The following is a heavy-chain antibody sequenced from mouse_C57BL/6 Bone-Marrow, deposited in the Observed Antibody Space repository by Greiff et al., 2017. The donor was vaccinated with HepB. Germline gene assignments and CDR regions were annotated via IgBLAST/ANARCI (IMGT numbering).Heavy chain of an antibody. Sequence: EVQVVESGGGLVKPGGSLKLSCAASGFTFSSYAMSWVRQTPEKRLEWVATISDGGSYTYYPDNVKGRFTISRDNAKNNLYLQMSHLKSEDTAMYYCARDRGYDEDYAMDYWGQGTSVTVSS. D-gene: IGHD2-2*01. CDR1: GFTFSSYA. V-gene: IGHV5-4*01. J-gene: IGHJ4*01. CDR3: ARDRGYDEDYAMDY. CDR2: ISDGGSYT.